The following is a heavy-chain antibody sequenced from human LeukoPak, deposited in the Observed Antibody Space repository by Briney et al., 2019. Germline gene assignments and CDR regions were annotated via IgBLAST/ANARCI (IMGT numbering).Heavy chain of an antibody. CDR2: IYHSGST. CDR3: ARGHDSSFYY. J-gene: IGHJ4*02. D-gene: IGHD5-12*01. Sequence: SETLSLTCTVSGGSISSSSYYWGWIRQPPGKGLEWIGSIYHSGSTYYNPSLKSRVTISVDTSKNQFSLKLSSVTAADTAVYYCARGHDSSFYYWGQGTLVTVSS. CDR1: GGSISSSSYY. V-gene: IGHV4-39*07.